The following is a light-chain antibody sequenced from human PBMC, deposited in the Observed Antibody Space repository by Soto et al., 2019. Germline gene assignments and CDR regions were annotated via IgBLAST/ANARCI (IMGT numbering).Light chain of an antibody. J-gene: IGKJ5*01. V-gene: IGKV2D-29*02. CDR3: MQSTQLPCT. Sequence: DIAMTRAPLSLSVAPGQPASISCKSSQSLLHITGETFLFWYLQKPGQSPQLLIYEVSTRVSGVPDRFSGSGSGTDFTLEISRVEADDVGISYCMQSTQLPCTCGQGTRLEIK. CDR1: QSLLHITGETF. CDR2: EVS.